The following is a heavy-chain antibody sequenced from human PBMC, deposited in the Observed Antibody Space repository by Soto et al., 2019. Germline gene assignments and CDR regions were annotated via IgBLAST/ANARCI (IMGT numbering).Heavy chain of an antibody. CDR3: AKDGFFPGGAYYYDSSGLDY. V-gene: IGHV3-30*18. CDR1: GFTFSSYG. D-gene: IGHD3-22*01. Sequence: PGGSLRLSCAASGFTFSSYGLHWVRQAPGKGLEWVAVISYDGSNKYYADSVKGRFTISRDNSKNTLYLQMNSLRAEDTAVYYCAKDGFFPGGAYYYDSSGLDYWGQGTLVTVSS. J-gene: IGHJ4*02. CDR2: ISYDGSNK.